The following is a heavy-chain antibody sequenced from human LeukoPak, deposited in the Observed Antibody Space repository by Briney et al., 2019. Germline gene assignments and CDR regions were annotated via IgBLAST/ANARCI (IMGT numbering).Heavy chain of an antibody. V-gene: IGHV5-51*01. CDR2: IYPGDSDT. CDR1: GYSFTNYW. D-gene: IGHD2-2*01. CDR3: AGSMGTSTSWYSIGPSDY. J-gene: IGHJ4*02. Sequence: GESLKISCKGSGYSFTNYWIAWVRQTPGKGLEWMGIIYPGDSDTRYSPSFQGQVTISADKSISTAYLQWSSLKASDTAMYYCAGSMGTSTSWYSIGPSDYWGQGTLVTVSS.